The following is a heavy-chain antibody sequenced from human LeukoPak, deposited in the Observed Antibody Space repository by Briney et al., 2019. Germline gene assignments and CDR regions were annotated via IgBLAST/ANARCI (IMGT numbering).Heavy chain of an antibody. J-gene: IGHJ3*02. V-gene: IGHV4-59*08. Sequence: SETLSLTCTVSGGSIRTYYWNWIRQPPGKGLEWIGYIYYTGNTNYNPSLKSRVTISVDTSKNQFSLKLRSVTAADTAVYYCARSLDYFDSSGYIFDIWGQGTMVTVSS. CDR3: ARSLDYFDSSGYIFDI. CDR1: GGSIRTYY. CDR2: IYYTGNT. D-gene: IGHD3-22*01.